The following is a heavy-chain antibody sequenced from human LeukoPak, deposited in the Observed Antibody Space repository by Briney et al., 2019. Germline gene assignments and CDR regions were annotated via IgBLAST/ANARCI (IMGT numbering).Heavy chain of an antibody. CDR2: IYHSGST. D-gene: IGHD3-3*01. Sequence: SETLSLTCTVSGGSISSSSYDWGWIRQPPGRGLEWIGSIYHSGSTYYNPSLKSRVTISVDTSKNQFSLKLSSVTAADTAVYYCARVSVGVVGDWFDPWGQGTLVTVSS. CDR1: GGSISSSSYD. CDR3: ARVSVGVVGDWFDP. V-gene: IGHV4-39*07. J-gene: IGHJ5*02.